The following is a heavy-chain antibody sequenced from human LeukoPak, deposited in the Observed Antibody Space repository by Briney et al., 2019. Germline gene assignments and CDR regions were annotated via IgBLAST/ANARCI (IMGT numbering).Heavy chain of an antibody. CDR3: ARDQGSITMIVPDY. D-gene: IGHD3-22*01. V-gene: IGHV1-2*02. CDR2: INPNSGGT. J-gene: IGHJ4*02. CDR1: GYTFTGYY. Sequence: SVKVSCKASGYTFTGYYMHWVRQAPGQGLEWMGWINPNSGGTNYAQKFQGRVTMTRDTSISTAYMELSRLRSDDTAVYYCARDQGSITMIVPDYWGQGTLVTVSS.